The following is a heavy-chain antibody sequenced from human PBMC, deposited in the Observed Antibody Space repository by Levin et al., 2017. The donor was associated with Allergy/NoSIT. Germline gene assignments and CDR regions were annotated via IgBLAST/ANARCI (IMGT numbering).Heavy chain of an antibody. J-gene: IGHJ4*02. CDR3: ARSDGYSYGLAY. CDR1: GFTFDDYG. V-gene: IGHV3-20*04. Sequence: GESLKISCAASGFTFDDYGMSWVRQAPGKGLEWVSGINWNGGSTGYADSVKGRFTISRDNAKNSLYLQMNSLRAEDTALYYCARSDGYSYGLAYWGQGTLVTVSS. D-gene: IGHD5-18*01. CDR2: INWNGGST.